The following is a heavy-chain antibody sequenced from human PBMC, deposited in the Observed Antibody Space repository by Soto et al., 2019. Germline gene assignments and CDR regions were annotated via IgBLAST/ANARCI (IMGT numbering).Heavy chain of an antibody. Sequence: GGSLRLSCAASGFTFSSYSMNWVRQAPGKGLEWVSSISSGSSYIYYADSVKGRFTISRDNAKDSLYLQMNSLRAEDTAVYYCARDRSSSYYYGMEVWGKETTVTASS. CDR2: ISSGSSYI. CDR3: ARDRSSSYYYGMEV. D-gene: IGHD6-6*01. J-gene: IGHJ6*04. CDR1: GFTFSSYS. V-gene: IGHV3-21*01.